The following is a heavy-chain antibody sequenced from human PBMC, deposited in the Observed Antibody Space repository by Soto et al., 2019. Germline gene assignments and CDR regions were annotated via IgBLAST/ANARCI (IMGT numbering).Heavy chain of an antibody. Sequence: ETLSLTCAVYGGSFSGYYWSWIRQPPGKGLEWIGEINHSGSTNYNPSLKSRVTISVDTSKNQFSLKLSSVTAADTAVYYCARGQVLAVAGPKDGWFDPWGQGTLVTVSS. D-gene: IGHD6-19*01. CDR2: INHSGST. V-gene: IGHV4-34*01. CDR1: GGSFSGYY. J-gene: IGHJ5*02. CDR3: ARGQVLAVAGPKDGWFDP.